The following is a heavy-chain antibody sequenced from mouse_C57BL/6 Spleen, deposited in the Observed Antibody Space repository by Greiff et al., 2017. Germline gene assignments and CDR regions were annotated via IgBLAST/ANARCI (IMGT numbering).Heavy chain of an antibody. CDR1: GYTFTSYW. J-gene: IGHJ3*01. CDR2: IHPNSGST. CDR3: APYDYDPAWFAY. D-gene: IGHD2-4*01. Sequence: QVQLKQPGAELVKPGASVKLSCKASGYTFTSYWMHWVKQRPGQGLEWIGMIHPNSGSTNYNEKFKSKATLTVDKSSSTAYMQLSSLTSEDSAVYYCAPYDYDPAWFAYWGQGTLVTVSA. V-gene: IGHV1-64*01.